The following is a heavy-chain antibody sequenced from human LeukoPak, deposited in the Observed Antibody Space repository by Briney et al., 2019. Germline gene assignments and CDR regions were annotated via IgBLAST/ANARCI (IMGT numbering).Heavy chain of an antibody. CDR2: INHSGST. CDR1: GGSFSGYY. CDR3: ARGRGSYYYDSSGYFRFDP. V-gene: IGHV4-34*01. J-gene: IGHJ5*02. Sequence: PSETLSLTCAVYGGSFSGYYWSWIRQPPGKGLEWIGEINHSGSTNYNPSLKSRVTISVDTPKNQFSLKLSSVTAADTAVYYCARGRGSYYYDSSGYFRFDPWGQGTQVTVSS. D-gene: IGHD3-22*01.